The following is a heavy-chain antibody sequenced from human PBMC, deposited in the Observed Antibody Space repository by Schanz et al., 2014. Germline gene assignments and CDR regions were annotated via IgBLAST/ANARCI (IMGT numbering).Heavy chain of an antibody. CDR1: GFSFSSYS. Sequence: DLVESGGGLIPRGESLRLSCSASGFSFSSYSMNWVRQAPGKGLEWVSSISHSGGSKYYADSVKGRFTISRDNSENTLYLQMNSLSADDTAVFYCAKGMGYCSGGTCYDYYYYGLDVWGQGTTVTVSS. D-gene: IGHD2-15*01. CDR3: AKGMGYCSGGTCYDYYYYGLDV. V-gene: IGHV3-23*04. CDR2: ISHSGGSK. J-gene: IGHJ6*02.